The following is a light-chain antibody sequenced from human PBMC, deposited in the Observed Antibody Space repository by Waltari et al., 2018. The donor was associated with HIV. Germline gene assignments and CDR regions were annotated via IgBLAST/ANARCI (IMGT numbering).Light chain of an antibody. CDR2: ENE. Sequence: QSVLTQSPSVSAAPGQKVTISCYGSTSDIGKNPVSWYQQFPGRAPKLLIYENENRPSVIPGRFSGSKFGTSATLDITGLQTGDEAVYFCATWDSSLRTVIYGGGTNLTVL. J-gene: IGLJ2*01. CDR1: TSDIGKNP. CDR3: ATWDSSLRTVI. V-gene: IGLV1-51*02.